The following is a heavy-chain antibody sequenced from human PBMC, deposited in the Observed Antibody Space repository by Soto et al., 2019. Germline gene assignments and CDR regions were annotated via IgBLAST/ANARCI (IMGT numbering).Heavy chain of an antibody. CDR1: GFTLSSHG. CDR3: AKVRGVGYYYFYGMDV. Sequence: QVQLVESGGGVVQPGRSLRLSCAASGFTLSSHGMHWVRQAPGKGLEWVAVIWYDGSKKYYADSVKGRFTISRDNSKNTLYLQMNSLRAEDTAVYYCAKVRGVGYYYFYGMDVWGQGTTVTVSS. CDR2: IWYDGSKK. D-gene: IGHD3-10*01. J-gene: IGHJ6*02. V-gene: IGHV3-33*06.